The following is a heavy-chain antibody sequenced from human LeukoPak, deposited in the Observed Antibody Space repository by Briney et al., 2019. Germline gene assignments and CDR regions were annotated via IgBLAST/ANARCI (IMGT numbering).Heavy chain of an antibody. V-gene: IGHV3-23*01. CDR2: ISGSGVST. Sequence: GGSLRLSCAASGFTFSNYAMSWVRQAPGKGLEWVSSISGSGVSTYYADSVKGRFTISRENSRNTLYLQMNCLRVEDTAVYYCAKGLRGYYYYAMDVWGQGTTVTVSS. J-gene: IGHJ6*02. CDR3: AKGLRGYYYYAMDV. CDR1: GFTFSNYA.